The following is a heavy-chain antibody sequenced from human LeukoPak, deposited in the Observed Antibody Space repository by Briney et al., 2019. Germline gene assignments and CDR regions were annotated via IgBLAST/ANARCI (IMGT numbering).Heavy chain of an antibody. V-gene: IGHV3-66*01. CDR1: GFTVSRNY. D-gene: IGHD3-10*02. J-gene: IGHJ6*02. CDR2: IYDGGNT. Sequence: GGSLRLSCAASGFTVSRNYMSWVRQAPGKGLEWVSGIYDGGNTYYGDSVKGRFIISRDNSKNTLYLQMSSLRAEDTAVYYCARGGYDMFLWGQGTTVTVSS. CDR3: ARGGYDMFL.